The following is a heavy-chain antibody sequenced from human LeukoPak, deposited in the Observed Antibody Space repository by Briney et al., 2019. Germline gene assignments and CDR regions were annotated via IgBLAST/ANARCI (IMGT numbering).Heavy chain of an antibody. Sequence: GGSLRLSCAASGFTFSSYWMHWVRQAPGKGLVWVSRINSDGSSTSYADSVKGQFTISRDNAKNTLYLQMNSLRAEDTAVYYCARGIPAAIRNDADWFDPWGQGTLVTVSS. V-gene: IGHV3-74*01. CDR3: ARGIPAAIRNDADWFDP. CDR2: INSDGSST. J-gene: IGHJ5*02. CDR1: GFTFSSYW. D-gene: IGHD2-2*02.